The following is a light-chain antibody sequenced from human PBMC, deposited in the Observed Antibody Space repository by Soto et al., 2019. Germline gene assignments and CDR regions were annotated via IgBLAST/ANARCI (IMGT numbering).Light chain of an antibody. CDR1: KSVSNSY. Sequence: ETALTQAPGTLSLSPLERATLSCSPSKSVSNSYLGWYQQKPGQAPRLLIYGASSRATGIPDRFSGGGSGTDFTLTITRLEPEDFAVYYCHYHDSSPEFAFGPGTKVDIK. J-gene: IGKJ3*01. CDR3: HYHDSSPEFA. CDR2: GAS. V-gene: IGKV3-20*01.